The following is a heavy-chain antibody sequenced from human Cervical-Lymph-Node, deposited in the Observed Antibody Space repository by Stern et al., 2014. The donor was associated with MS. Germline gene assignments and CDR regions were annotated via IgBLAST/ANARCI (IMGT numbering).Heavy chain of an antibody. V-gene: IGHV3-53*03. CDR3: ARVPLHDYYFDS. CDR1: GFTISNTY. J-gene: IGHJ4*02. D-gene: IGHD4/OR15-4a*01. Sequence: DVQLVESGGGFIQPGGSLRLSCAASGFTISNTYMTWVRQPPGQGLERVASVKGRFIISEDNSKNTLYLQMDNLRVEDTAVYYCARVPLHDYYFDSWGQGTLVSVSS.